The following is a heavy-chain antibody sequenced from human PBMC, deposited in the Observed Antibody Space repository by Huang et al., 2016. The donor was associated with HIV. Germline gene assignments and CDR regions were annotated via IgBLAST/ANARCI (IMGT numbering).Heavy chain of an antibody. J-gene: IGHJ4*02. Sequence: QVQLVESGGGVVQPGRSLRLSCAASGFAFSSYAMHWVRQAPGKGREGVEGNSIDGSNKNYAHSVKGRFTISRDNSKGTVYLQMNSLRPEDTAVYSCARTGSYYYGSGSYHFGDYWGQGTLVTVSS. D-gene: IGHD3-10*01. CDR3: ARTGSYYYGSGSYHFGDY. CDR2: NSIDGSNK. V-gene: IGHV3-30-3*01. CDR1: GFAFSSYA.